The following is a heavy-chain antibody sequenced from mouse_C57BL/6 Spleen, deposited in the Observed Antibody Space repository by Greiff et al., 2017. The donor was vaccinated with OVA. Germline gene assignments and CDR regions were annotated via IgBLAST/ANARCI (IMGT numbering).Heavy chain of an antibody. D-gene: IGHD2-1*01. J-gene: IGHJ2*01. CDR1: GYTFTSYW. Sequence: QVQLQQPGAEFVKPGASVKMSCKASGYTFTSYWITWVKQTPGQGLEWIGDIYPGSGSTNYNEKFKSKATLTVDTASSTAYMQLSSLTSEDSAVYYCARYSIYYGNYYFDYWGQGTTLTVSS. V-gene: IGHV1-55*01. CDR3: ARYSIYYGNYYFDY. CDR2: IYPGSGST.